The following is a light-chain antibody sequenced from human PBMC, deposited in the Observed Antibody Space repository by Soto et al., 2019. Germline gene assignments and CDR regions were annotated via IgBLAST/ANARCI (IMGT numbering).Light chain of an antibody. Sequence: QSVLTQPPSASGTPGQRVTISCSGSSSNIGSNTVTWYQQLPGTAPKLLIYNNNQRPSGVPDRISGSKSGTSASLTVSGLQAEDEADYYSSSYAGSNNYVFGTGTKVTVL. V-gene: IGLV1-44*01. CDR2: NNN. CDR3: SSYAGSNNYV. CDR1: SSNIGSNT. J-gene: IGLJ1*01.